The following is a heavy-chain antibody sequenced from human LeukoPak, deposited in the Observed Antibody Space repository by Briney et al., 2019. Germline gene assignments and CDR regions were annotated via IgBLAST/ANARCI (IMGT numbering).Heavy chain of an antibody. CDR3: ARDTSFAVGATLDF. V-gene: IGHV3-30*01. CDR1: GFTFSSYA. CDR2: ISYDGSNK. D-gene: IGHD1-26*01. Sequence: GGSLRLSCAASGFTFSSYAMHWVRQAPGKGLEWVAVISYDGSNKYYANSVKGRFTISRDKSKNTLHLQMNSLRAEDTAIYYCARDTSFAVGATLDFWGQGTLVTVSS. J-gene: IGHJ4*02.